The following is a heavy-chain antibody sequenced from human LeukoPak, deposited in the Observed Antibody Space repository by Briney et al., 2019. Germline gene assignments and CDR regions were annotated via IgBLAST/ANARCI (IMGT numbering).Heavy chain of an antibody. J-gene: IGHJ4*02. V-gene: IGHV4-34*01. D-gene: IGHD6-19*01. CDR1: GGSFSYYY. CDR3: AREREESGAWYERPHFEH. CDR2: INHSGRT. Sequence: SGTLSLTCAVSGGSFSYYYWGWIRQSPGRGLEWVGQINHSGRTNYNPSLKSRVTISVHTSKNQFSLKVRSVTAADTALYYCAREREESGAWYERPHFEHWGQGALDTVP.